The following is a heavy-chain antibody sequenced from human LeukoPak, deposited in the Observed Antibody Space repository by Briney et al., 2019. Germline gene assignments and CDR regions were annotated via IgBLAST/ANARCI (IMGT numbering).Heavy chain of an antibody. CDR3: ARYSSGWYYYYYYYMDV. Sequence: PVGSLRLSCAAPGVTFSSDAMCWVRQAPGKGLERVAGISGGGGSTYYADSVKGRFTISRDNSKNTLYLQMNSLRAEDTAVYYCARYSSGWYYYYYYYMDVWGKGTTVTVSS. CDR1: GVTFSSDA. V-gene: IGHV3-23*01. CDR2: ISGGGGST. D-gene: IGHD6-19*01. J-gene: IGHJ6*03.